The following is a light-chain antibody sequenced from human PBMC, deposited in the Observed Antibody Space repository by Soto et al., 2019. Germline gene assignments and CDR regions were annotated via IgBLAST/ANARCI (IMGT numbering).Light chain of an antibody. CDR2: EAS. Sequence: IQMPASKKTPSASVGSSVTITCRASQSITRWLTWYQQKPGKAPKLLIYEASNLQSGVPSRFSGSGSGTEFALTISGLQPDDFASYYCQQVNSPPLRFGQGSRPEIK. CDR1: QSITRW. CDR3: QQVNSPPLR. V-gene: IGKV1-5*01. J-gene: IGKJ5*01.